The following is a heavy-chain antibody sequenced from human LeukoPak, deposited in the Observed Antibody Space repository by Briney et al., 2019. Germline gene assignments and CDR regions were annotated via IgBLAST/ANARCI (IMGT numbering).Heavy chain of an antibody. D-gene: IGHD5-24*01. CDR2: INISGSSR. CDR1: GYTFTSYY. V-gene: IGHV1-46*01. J-gene: IGHJ4*02. Sequence: GASGKLSCTASGYTFTSYYIHWVRDAPGPGLGWMGIINISGSSRSYAQTFQGRVTITAEESTSTAYMELSSLRSEDTPVYYCARRAMDGYNHLYYFDYWGQGTLVTVSS. CDR3: ARRAMDGYNHLYYFDY.